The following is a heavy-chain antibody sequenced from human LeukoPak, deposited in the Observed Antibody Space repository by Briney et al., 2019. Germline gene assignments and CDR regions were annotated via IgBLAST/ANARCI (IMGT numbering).Heavy chain of an antibody. Sequence: SVKVSCKASGGTFSSYAISWVRQAPGQGLEWMGRIIPILGIANYAQKFQGRVTITADKSTSTAYMELSSLRSEDTAVYYCARHIYCSSTSCYQDWGQGTLVTVSS. V-gene: IGHV1-69*04. D-gene: IGHD2-2*01. CDR3: ARHIYCSSTSCYQD. CDR1: GGTFSSYA. J-gene: IGHJ4*02. CDR2: IIPILGIA.